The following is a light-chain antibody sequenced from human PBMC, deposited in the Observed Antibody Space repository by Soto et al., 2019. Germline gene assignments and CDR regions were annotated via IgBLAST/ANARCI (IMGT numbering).Light chain of an antibody. Sequence: EIVMTQSPATLSVSPGERATLSCRASQSVGTDLAWYQRKPGQAPRLLITGASSRASDIPARFSGSGSETEFTLTISSLQSEDFAFYYCQQYNQWPTFGQGPKVDIK. V-gene: IGKV3-15*01. CDR1: QSVGTD. CDR2: GAS. CDR3: QQYNQWPT. J-gene: IGKJ1*01.